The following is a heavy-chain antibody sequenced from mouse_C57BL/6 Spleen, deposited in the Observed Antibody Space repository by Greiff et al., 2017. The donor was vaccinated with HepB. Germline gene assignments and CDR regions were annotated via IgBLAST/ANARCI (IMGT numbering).Heavy chain of an antibody. J-gene: IGHJ4*01. CDR2: IYPGNSDT. D-gene: IGHD2-4*01. CDR1: GYTFTSYW. V-gene: IGHV1-5*01. Sequence: EVQLQQSGTVLARPGASVKMSCKTSGYTFTSYWMHWVKQRPGQGLEWIGAIYPGNSDTSYNQKFKGKAKLTAVTSASTAYMELSSLTNEDSAVYYCTRFYDYDGAMDYWGQGTSVTVSS. CDR3: TRFYDYDGAMDY.